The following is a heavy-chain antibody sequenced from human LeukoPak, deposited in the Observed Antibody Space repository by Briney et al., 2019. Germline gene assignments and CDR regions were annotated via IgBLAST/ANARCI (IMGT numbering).Heavy chain of an antibody. V-gene: IGHV4-34*01. Sequence: SETLSLTCAVYGGSYSGYYWSWIRQPPGKGLEWIGEINHSGSTNYNPSLKSRVTISVDTSKNQFSLKLSSVTAADTAVYYCARGRGYYDSSDAFDIWGQGTMVTVSS. J-gene: IGHJ3*02. CDR3: ARGRGYYDSSDAFDI. D-gene: IGHD3-22*01. CDR2: INHSGST. CDR1: GGSYSGYY.